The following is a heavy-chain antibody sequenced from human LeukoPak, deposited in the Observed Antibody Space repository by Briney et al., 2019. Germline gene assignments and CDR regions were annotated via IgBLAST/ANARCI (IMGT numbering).Heavy chain of an antibody. V-gene: IGHV3-21*04. CDR3: AKDLSYFYFDY. CDR2: ISSSSSYI. J-gene: IGHJ4*02. Sequence: GGPLRLSCAASGFTFSSYSMNWVRQAPGKGLEWVSSISSSSSYIYYADSVKGRFTISRDNAKNSLYLQMNSLRAEDTAVYYCAKDLSYFYFDYWGQGTLVTVSS. CDR1: GFTFSSYS. D-gene: IGHD2-8*01.